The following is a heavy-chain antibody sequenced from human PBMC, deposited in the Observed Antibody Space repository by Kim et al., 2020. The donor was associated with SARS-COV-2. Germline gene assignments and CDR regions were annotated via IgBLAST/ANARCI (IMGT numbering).Heavy chain of an antibody. CDR2: IIPIFGTA. CDR3: ARAIAAAGTADY. Sequence: SVKVSCKASGGTFSSYAISWVRQAPGQGLEWMGGIIPIFGTANYAQKFQGRVTITADESTSTAYMELSSLRSEDTAVYYCARAIAAAGTADYWGQGTLVTVSS. CDR1: GGTFSSYA. D-gene: IGHD6-13*01. J-gene: IGHJ4*02. V-gene: IGHV1-69*13.